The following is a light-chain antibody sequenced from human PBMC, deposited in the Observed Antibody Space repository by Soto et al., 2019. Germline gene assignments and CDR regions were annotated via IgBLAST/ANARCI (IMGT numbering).Light chain of an antibody. CDR2: EVT. J-gene: IGLJ1*01. V-gene: IGLV2-8*01. CDR1: SSDVGAYNY. CDR3: TSHAGTNNFPYV. Sequence: QSVLTQPPSASGSPGQSVTISCTGTSSDVGAYNYVSWYQHRPGKAPKLMIYEVTKRPSGVPDRFSGAKSGNTASLTVSGXXXXDEADYYCTSHAGTNNFPYVFGTGTKLTVL.